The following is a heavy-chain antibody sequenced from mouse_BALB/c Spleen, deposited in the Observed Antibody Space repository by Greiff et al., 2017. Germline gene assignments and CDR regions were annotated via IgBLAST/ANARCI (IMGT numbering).Heavy chain of an antibody. CDR1: GFNIKDYY. Sequence: VQLQQSGAELVRPGASVKLSCTASGFNIKDYYMHWVKQRPEQGLEWIGWIDPENGDTEYAPKFQGKATMTADTSSNTAYLQLSSLTSEDTAVYYCNARNTILYYYAMDYWGQGTSVTVSS. D-gene: IGHD1-1*01. J-gene: IGHJ4*01. CDR3: NARNTILYYYAMDY. V-gene: IGHV14-4*02. CDR2: IDPENGDT.